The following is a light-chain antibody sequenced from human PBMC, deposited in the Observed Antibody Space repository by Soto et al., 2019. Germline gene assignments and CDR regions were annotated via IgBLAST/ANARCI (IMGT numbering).Light chain of an antibody. CDR2: GTS. Sequence: EIVLTQSPATLSVSPGERATLSCRASQSVSSNLAWYQQTVGRAPRLLIWGTSNRVNGIPARFSGSGSGTEFTLTISSLQSEDFAVYYCQQTYNWPNTFGQGTKLEI. V-gene: IGKV3-15*01. J-gene: IGKJ2*01. CDR1: QSVSSN. CDR3: QQTYNWPNT.